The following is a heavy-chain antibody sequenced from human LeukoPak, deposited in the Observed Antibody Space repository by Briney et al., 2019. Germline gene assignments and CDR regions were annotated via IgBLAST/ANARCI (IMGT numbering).Heavy chain of an antibody. V-gene: IGHV4-39*01. Sequence: SQTLSLTCTVSGASISSSSYYWGWLRQPPGKGLERIGSIYYSGSTYYNPSLKSRVTISVDTSNNQFSLKLSSVTAADTAVYYCARLVLGSSWYHYYYYYYMDVWGKGTTVTISS. J-gene: IGHJ6*03. CDR1: GASISSSSYY. CDR3: ARLVLGSSWYHYYYYYYMDV. CDR2: IYYSGST. D-gene: IGHD6-13*01.